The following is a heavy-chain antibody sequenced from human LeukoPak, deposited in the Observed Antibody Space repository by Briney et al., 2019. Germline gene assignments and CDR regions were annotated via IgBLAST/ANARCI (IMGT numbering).Heavy chain of an antibody. J-gene: IGHJ4*02. V-gene: IGHV3-48*02. Sequence: PGGSLRLSCAASGFTFSSYSMNWARQAPGKGLEWVPHITASGTAMFYADSVKGRFTISRDNAKNSLYLQMNSLRDEDTAVYYCASSGSYRFDYWGQGTLVTVSS. CDR2: ITASGTAM. CDR3: ASSGSYRFDY. D-gene: IGHD1-26*01. CDR1: GFTFSSYS.